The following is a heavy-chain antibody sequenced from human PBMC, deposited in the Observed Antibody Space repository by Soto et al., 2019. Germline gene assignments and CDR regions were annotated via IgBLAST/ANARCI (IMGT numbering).Heavy chain of an antibody. V-gene: IGHV1-69*13. CDR1: GGTFSSYA. Sequence: GASVKVSCNASGGTFSSYAISWLRHAPGQGLEWMGGIIPIFGTANYAQKFQGRVTITADESTSTAYMELSSLRSEDTAVYYCARDRQQLVADAFDIWGQGTMVTVSS. D-gene: IGHD6-13*01. CDR2: IIPIFGTA. CDR3: ARDRQQLVADAFDI. J-gene: IGHJ3*02.